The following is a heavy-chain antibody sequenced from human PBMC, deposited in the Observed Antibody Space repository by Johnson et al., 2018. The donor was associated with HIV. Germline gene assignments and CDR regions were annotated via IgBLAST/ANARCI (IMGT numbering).Heavy chain of an antibody. V-gene: IGHV3-13*01. Sequence: VQLVESGGGLVQPGGSLRLSCAASGFSVSTYDMHWVRQATGKGLDWVSVIGTAGDTYYLGSVKGRFTISRENAKNSLYLQMNSLRAGDTAVYYCAGRFYYDSSGYYSAAFDIWGQGTMVTVSS. D-gene: IGHD3-22*01. CDR2: IGTAGDT. J-gene: IGHJ3*02. CDR1: GFSVSTYD. CDR3: AGRFYYDSSGYYSAAFDI.